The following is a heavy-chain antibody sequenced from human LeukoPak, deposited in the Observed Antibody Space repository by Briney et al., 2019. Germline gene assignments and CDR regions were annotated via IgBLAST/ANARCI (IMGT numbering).Heavy chain of an antibody. CDR2: ISNGNT. V-gene: IGHV1-18*01. Sequence: ASVNVSCKASGYTFNNYGISWVRQAPGQGLEWMGWISNGNTDYAQKFQGRVTMTTDTSTSTAYMELRSLRSDDTALYYCARGSYYDYWGQGTLVTVSS. J-gene: IGHJ4*02. D-gene: IGHD2-21*01. CDR3: ARGSYYDY. CDR1: GYTFNNYG.